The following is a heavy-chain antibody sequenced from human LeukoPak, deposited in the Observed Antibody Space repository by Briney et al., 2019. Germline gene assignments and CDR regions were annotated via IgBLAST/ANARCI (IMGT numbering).Heavy chain of an antibody. CDR3: ARGPLPADYFDY. Sequence: RASVKVSFKASGYTFTGYYMHWVRQAPGQGLEWMGWINPNSGGTNYAQKFQGRVTMTRDTSISTAYMELTRLRSDDTAVYYCARGPLPADYFDYWGQGTLVTVSS. CDR2: INPNSGGT. J-gene: IGHJ4*02. CDR1: GYTFTGYY. D-gene: IGHD1-14*01. V-gene: IGHV1-2*02.